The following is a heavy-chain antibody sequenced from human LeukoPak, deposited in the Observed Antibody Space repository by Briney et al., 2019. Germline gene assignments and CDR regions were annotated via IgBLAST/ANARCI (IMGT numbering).Heavy chain of an antibody. D-gene: IGHD6-19*01. J-gene: IGHJ4*02. V-gene: IGHV3-23*01. CDR3: AKGKQWLADFDY. Sequence: PGGSLRLSCAASGFTVSSNYMSWVRQAPGKGLEWVSAISGSGGSTYYADSVKGRFTISRDNSKNTLYLQMNSLRAEDTAVYYCAKGKQWLADFDYWGQGTLVTVSS. CDR2: ISGSGGST. CDR1: GFTVSSNY.